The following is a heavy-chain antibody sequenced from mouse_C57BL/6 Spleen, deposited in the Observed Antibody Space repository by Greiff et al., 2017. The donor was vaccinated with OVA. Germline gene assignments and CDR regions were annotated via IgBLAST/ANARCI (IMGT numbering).Heavy chain of an antibody. CDR3: ARWDGNSYYFDY. CDR2: IYPGDGDT. CDR1: GYAFSSYW. J-gene: IGHJ2*01. D-gene: IGHD2-1*01. V-gene: IGHV1-80*01. Sequence: LQESGAELVKPGASVKISCKASGYAFSSYWMNWVKQRPGKGLEWIGQIYPGDGDTNYNGKFKGKATLTADKSSSTAYMQLSSLTSEDSAVYFCARWDGNSYYFDYWGQGTTLTVSS.